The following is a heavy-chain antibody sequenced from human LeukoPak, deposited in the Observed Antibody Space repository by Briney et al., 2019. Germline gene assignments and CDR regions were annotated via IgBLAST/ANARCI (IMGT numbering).Heavy chain of an antibody. V-gene: IGHV3-48*01. CDR1: GFTLRDVS. Sequence: GGSLRLSCTASGFTLRDVSMNWVRQAPGKGLELVSHISPRSDIISYADSVKGRFTISRDNAKNSLYLQMNSLRGEDMAVYYCVRDHDWAFDYWGQGTLVPVSS. CDR3: VRDHDWAFDY. CDR2: ISPRSDII. J-gene: IGHJ4*02. D-gene: IGHD3-9*01.